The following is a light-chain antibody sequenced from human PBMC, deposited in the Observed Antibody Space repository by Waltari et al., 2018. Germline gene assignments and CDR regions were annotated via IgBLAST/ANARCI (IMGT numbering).Light chain of an antibody. J-gene: IGKJ2*01. V-gene: IGKV3-15*01. CDR1: QNVNSN. CDR2: GAS. CDR3: HQYNNWPPYT. Sequence: EVVMTQSPATLSVSPGERATLSCRASQNVNSNLAWYQQKPGQATRLLIYGASSTAPGIPARFSGSVSGTDFTLTISSLQSEDFAVYYCHQYNNWPPYTFGQGTKLEIK.